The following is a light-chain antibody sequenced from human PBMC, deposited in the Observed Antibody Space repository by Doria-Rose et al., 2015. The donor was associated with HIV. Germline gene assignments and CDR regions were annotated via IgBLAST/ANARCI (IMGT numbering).Light chain of an antibody. V-gene: IGKV3-20*01. Sequence: TQSPGTLSLSPGERATLSCRASQSFSSTYLAWYQQKPGQAPSLLIYDGSTRATGIPGRFSASGSGTDFTLTINRLEPEDFALYYCHQYGTSWTFGQGTNVEI. J-gene: IGKJ1*01. CDR2: DGS. CDR1: QSFSSTY. CDR3: HQYGTSWT.